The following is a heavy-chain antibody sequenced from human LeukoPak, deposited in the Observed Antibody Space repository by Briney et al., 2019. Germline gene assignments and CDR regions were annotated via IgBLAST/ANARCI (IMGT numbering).Heavy chain of an antibody. CDR1: GYTFTSYY. Sequence: SCKASGYTFTSYYMHWVRQARGKGLEGVAFIRYDGSNKYYADSVKGRFTISRDNSKNTLYLQMNSLRAEDTAVYYCAKEGLLDYYYYYMDVWGKGTKVTISS. V-gene: IGHV3-30*02. CDR3: AKEGLLDYYYYYMDV. D-gene: IGHD3-3*02. CDR2: IRYDGSNK. J-gene: IGHJ6*03.